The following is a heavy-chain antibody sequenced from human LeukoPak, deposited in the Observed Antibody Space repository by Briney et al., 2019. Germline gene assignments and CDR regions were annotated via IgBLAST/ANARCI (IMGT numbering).Heavy chain of an antibody. V-gene: IGHV1-8*01. D-gene: IGHD3-10*01. J-gene: IGHJ3*01. CDR1: GYTFTSYD. CDR3: ATFPRGRAFDV. Sequence: ASVKVSCRASGYTFTSYDINWVRQATGQGLEWMGWMNPNSGNTAFTQKFQGRVTMTRNISVSTAYMELISLRSEDTAVYYCATFPRGRAFDVWGQGTMVTVSS. CDR2: MNPNSGNT.